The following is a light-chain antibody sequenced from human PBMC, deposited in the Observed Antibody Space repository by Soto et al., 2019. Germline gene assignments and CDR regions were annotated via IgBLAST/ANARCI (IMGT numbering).Light chain of an antibody. CDR2: DVS. CDR3: SSYTSSSTLEV. CDR1: SSDVGGYNY. V-gene: IGLV2-14*01. Sequence: QSVLTQPASWSGSPGQSITISCTGTSSDVGGYNYVSWYQQHPGKAPKLMIYDVSNRPSGVSNRFSGSKSGNTASLTISGLQAEDEADYYCSSYTSSSTLEVFGTGTKVTVL. J-gene: IGLJ1*01.